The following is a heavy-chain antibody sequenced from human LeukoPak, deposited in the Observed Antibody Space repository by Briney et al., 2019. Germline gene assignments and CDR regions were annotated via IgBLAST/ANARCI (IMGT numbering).Heavy chain of an antibody. Sequence: GGSLRPSCAASGFTFSSYAMHWVRQAPGKGLEYVSAISSNGGSTYYANSVKGRFTISRDNSKNTLYLQMGSLRAEDMAVYHCAREGRFRAYYYYYMDVWGKGTTVTVSS. CDR1: GFTFSSYA. CDR3: AREGRFRAYYYYYMDV. CDR2: ISSNGGST. V-gene: IGHV3-64*01. D-gene: IGHD3-10*01. J-gene: IGHJ6*03.